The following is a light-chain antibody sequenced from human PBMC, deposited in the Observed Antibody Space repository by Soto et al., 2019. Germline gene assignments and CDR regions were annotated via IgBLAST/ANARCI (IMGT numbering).Light chain of an antibody. V-gene: IGKV1-39*01. CDR1: QSITTY. CDR3: QQSYSRPRT. CDR2: TTA. J-gene: IGKJ1*01. Sequence: DIQMTQSPSSLSAAVGDRVTSTCRASQSITTYLNWYQQKPGKAPNLLIYTTANLESGVPSRFSGSGSGTDFTLTINSLQPEDFATYFCQQSYSRPRTFGQGTKVDIK.